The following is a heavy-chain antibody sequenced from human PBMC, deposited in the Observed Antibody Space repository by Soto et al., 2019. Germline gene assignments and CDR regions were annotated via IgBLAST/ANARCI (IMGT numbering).Heavy chain of an antibody. D-gene: IGHD2-15*01. CDR1: GYTFTRYT. J-gene: IGHJ5*02. CDR2: VNPDNGNT. CDR3: ARGIATGQLDP. V-gene: IGHV1-3*01. Sequence: ASVKVSCKASGYTFTRYTMNWVRQAPGQRLEWMGWVNPDNGNTKSSQKFQDRVIITRDTSASTAYMDLSSLRSEDTAVYYCARGIATGQLDPWGQGTLVTVSS.